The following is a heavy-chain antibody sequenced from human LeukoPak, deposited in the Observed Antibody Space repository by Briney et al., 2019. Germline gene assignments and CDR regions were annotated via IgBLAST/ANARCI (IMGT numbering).Heavy chain of an antibody. Sequence: PGGSLRLSCAASGFTFSSYAIHWVRQAPGKGLEWVAVISYDGSNKYYADSVKGRFTISRDNSKNTLYLQMNSLRAEDTAVYYWARETGSAVGSTDFDYWGQGTLVTVSS. J-gene: IGHJ4*02. V-gene: IGHV3-30-3*01. CDR2: ISYDGSNK. CDR3: ARETGSAVGSTDFDY. CDR1: GFTFSSYA. D-gene: IGHD4-17*01.